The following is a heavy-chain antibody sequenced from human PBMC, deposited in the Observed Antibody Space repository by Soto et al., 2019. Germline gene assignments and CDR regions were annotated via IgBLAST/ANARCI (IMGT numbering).Heavy chain of an antibody. J-gene: IGHJ6*02. Sequence: SETLSLTCAVYGGSFSGYYWSWIRQPPGKGLEWIGEINHSGSTNYNPSLKSRVTISVDTSKNQFSLKLSSVTAADTAVYYCARDGRYDFWSGYSRNYYYYGMDVWGQGTTVTVSS. CDR2: INHSGST. D-gene: IGHD3-3*01. V-gene: IGHV4-34*01. CDR1: GGSFSGYY. CDR3: ARDGRYDFWSGYSRNYYYYGMDV.